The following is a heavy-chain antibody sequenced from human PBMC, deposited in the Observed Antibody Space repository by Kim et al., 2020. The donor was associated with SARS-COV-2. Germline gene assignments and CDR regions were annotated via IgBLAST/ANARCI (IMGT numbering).Heavy chain of an antibody. J-gene: IGHJ6*02. Sequence: SVKGRLTISRDNSKKPLYLQMNSLRAEDTAVYYCAKDTNYAGFYYYGMDVWGQGTTVTVSS. CDR3: AKDTNYAGFYYYGMDV. D-gene: IGHD3-10*01. V-gene: IGHV3-23*01.